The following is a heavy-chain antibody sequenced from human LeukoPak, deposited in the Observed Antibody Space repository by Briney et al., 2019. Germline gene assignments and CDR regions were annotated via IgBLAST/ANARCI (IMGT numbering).Heavy chain of an antibody. D-gene: IGHD1-26*01. Sequence: PGGSLRLSCAASGFTFSTYGMNWVRHAPGKGLEWVSYINCGANTIFYADSAKGRFTISRDNAKNSLYLQMNSLRAEDTGVYYCARFVRGGSNSMPSFDYWGQGTLVTVSP. CDR3: ARFVRGGSNSMPSFDY. CDR1: GFTFSTYG. J-gene: IGHJ4*02. CDR2: INCGANTI. V-gene: IGHV3-48*03.